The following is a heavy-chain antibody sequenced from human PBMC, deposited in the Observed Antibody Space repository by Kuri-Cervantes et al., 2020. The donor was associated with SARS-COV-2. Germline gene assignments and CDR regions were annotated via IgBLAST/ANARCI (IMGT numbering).Heavy chain of an antibody. V-gene: IGHV4-34*01. J-gene: IGHJ4*02. CDR1: GGSFSGYY. CDR2: IYHSGST. D-gene: IGHD2-15*01. Sequence: SETLSLTCAVYGGSFSGYYWSWIRQPPGKGLEWIGYIYHSGSTYYNPSLKSRVTISVDRSKNQFSLKLSSVTAADTAVYYCARVKIAGACDYWGQGTLVTVSS. CDR3: ARVKIAGACDY.